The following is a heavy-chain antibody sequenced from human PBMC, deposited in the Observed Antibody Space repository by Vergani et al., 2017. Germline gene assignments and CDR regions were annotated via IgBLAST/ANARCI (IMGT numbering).Heavy chain of an antibody. CDR3: AKQYFVSGNYLFDY. CDR1: GFSFNSYW. CDR2: IKSDGSIT. V-gene: IGHV3-74*02. Sequence: EVQLVESGGGLVQPGGSLRLSCSASGFSFNSYWMHWVRQVPGKGLLWVSRIKSDGSITAYADSVKGRFTISRDNAQNTLYLQMNSLRVEDTAIYYCAKQYFVSGNYLFDYWGQGTLVTVSS. J-gene: IGHJ4*02. D-gene: IGHD3-10*01.